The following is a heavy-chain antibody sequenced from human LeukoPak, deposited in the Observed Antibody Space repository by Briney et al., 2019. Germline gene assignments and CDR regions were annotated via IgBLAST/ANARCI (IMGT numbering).Heavy chain of an antibody. V-gene: IGHV3-53*01. CDR1: GFTVSSNY. CDR3: ARAGGYSYGFDY. J-gene: IGHJ4*02. D-gene: IGHD5-18*01. CDR2: IYSGGST. Sequence: GGSLRLSCAASGFTVSSNYMSWVRQAPGKGLEWVSVIYSGGSTYYADSVKGRLTISRDNSKNTLYLQMNSLRAEDTAVYYCARAGGYSYGFDYWGQGTLVTVSS.